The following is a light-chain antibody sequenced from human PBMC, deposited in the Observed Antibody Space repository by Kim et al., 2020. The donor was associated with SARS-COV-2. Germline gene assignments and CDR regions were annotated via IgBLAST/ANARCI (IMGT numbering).Light chain of an antibody. J-gene: IGLJ1*01. CDR2: DVS. CDR3: SSYTSSTTNV. CDR1: SSDVGGYNY. V-gene: IGLV2-14*03. Sequence: GQSITISCTGTSSDVGGYNYVSWYQQHPGKAPKIMIYDVSNRPSGVSNRFSGSKSGNTASLTISGLQAEDEADYYCSSYTSSTTNVFGPATKVTVL.